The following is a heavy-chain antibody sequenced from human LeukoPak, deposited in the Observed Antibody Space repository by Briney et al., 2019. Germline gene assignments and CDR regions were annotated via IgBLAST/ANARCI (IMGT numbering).Heavy chain of an antibody. CDR3: ARERMTHCSSTSCYKGRAFDI. Sequence: SETLSLTCTVSGGSISSYYWSWIRQPPGQGLEWIGYIYSSGSTNYNPSLKGRVTISVDTSKNQFSLKLSSVTAADTAVYYCARERMTHCSSTSCYKGRAFDIWGQGTMVTVSS. J-gene: IGHJ3*02. CDR1: GGSISSYY. CDR2: IYSSGST. V-gene: IGHV4-59*01. D-gene: IGHD2-2*02.